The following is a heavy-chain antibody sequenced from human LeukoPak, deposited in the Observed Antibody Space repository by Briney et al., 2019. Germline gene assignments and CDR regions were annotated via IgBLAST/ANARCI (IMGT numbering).Heavy chain of an antibody. CDR1: GGTFSSYA. V-gene: IGHV1-69*13. J-gene: IGHJ4*02. D-gene: IGHD2-2*01. Sequence: SVKVSCKASGGTFSSYAISWVRQAPGQGLEWMGGIIPIFGTANYSQKFQGRVTITADESTSTAYMELSSLRSEDTAVYYCAAVVPAVMGYFDYWGQGTLVTVSS. CDR3: AAVVPAVMGYFDY. CDR2: IIPIFGTA.